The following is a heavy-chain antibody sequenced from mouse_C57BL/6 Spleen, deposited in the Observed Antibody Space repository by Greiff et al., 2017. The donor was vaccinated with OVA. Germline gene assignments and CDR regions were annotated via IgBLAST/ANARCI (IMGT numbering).Heavy chain of an antibody. CDR1: GFSLSTSGMG. CDR2: IYWDDAK. J-gene: IGHJ4*01. Sequence: QVTLKESGPGILQSSQTLSLTCSFSGFSLSTSGMGVSWIRQPSGKGLEWLAHIYWDDAKRYNPSLKSRLTISKATSRNQVFLKITSVDTADTATSYGARPTMITTGAMDYWGQGTSVTVSS. V-gene: IGHV8-12*01. D-gene: IGHD2-4*01. CDR3: ARPTMITTGAMDY.